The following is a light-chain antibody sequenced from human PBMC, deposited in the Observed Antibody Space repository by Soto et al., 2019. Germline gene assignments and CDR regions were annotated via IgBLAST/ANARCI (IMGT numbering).Light chain of an antibody. CDR1: QSISSW. Sequence: DIQMTQSPSTLSASVGDRVTITCRASQSISSWLAWYQQKPGKAPKLLIYDASSLESGVPSRFSGSGSGTEFTLTISSLQPDDFATYYCQHYNSYPHAFGQGPKLEIK. V-gene: IGKV1-5*01. J-gene: IGKJ2*01. CDR3: QHYNSYPHA. CDR2: DAS.